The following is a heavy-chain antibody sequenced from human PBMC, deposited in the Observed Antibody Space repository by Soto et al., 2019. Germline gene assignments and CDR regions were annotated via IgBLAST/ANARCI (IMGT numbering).Heavy chain of an antibody. D-gene: IGHD2-8*02. Sequence: GASVKVSCKASGGTFSSYTISWVRQAPGQGLEWMGRIIPILGIANYAQKFQGRVTITADKSTSTAYMELSSLRSEDTAVYYCARVLVRDYYYYYLDVWGKGTTVTVSS. CDR2: IIPILGIA. V-gene: IGHV1-69*02. CDR1: GGTFSSYT. J-gene: IGHJ6*03. CDR3: ARVLVRDYYYYYLDV.